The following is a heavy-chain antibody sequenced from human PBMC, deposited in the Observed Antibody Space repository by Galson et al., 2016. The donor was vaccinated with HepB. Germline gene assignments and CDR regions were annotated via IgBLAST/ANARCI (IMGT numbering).Heavy chain of an antibody. CDR2: ISYDGNNK. Sequence: SLRLSCAASGFTFSSYGMQWVRQAPGKGLEWVALISYDGNNKYYADSVRGRFTISRDNSKKMLYLQMNSLRPEDTAVYYCAKDAHSGYDRNRFDYWGQGTLVTVSS. D-gene: IGHD5-12*01. CDR1: GFTFSSYG. CDR3: AKDAHSGYDRNRFDY. V-gene: IGHV3-30*18. J-gene: IGHJ4*02.